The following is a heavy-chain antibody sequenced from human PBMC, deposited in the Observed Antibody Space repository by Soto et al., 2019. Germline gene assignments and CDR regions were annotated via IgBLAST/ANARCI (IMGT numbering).Heavy chain of an antibody. CDR2: IFHSGDT. J-gene: IGHJ3*01. V-gene: IGHV4-4*02. CDR1: GDSISNSRW. D-gene: IGHD6-19*01. Sequence: QVQLQESGPGLVEPSGPLSLTCAVSGDSISNSRWWAWVRQPPGKGLEWIGDIFHSGDTNYNPSLKSRVFISVDKSQNQFSLKVSSVTAADTAVYYCAYSTGWYRHDVWGQGTLVTVSS. CDR3: AYSTGWYRHDV.